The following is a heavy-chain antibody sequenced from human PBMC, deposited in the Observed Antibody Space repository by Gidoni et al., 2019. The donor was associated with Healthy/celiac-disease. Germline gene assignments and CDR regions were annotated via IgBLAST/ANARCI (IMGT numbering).Heavy chain of an antibody. J-gene: IGHJ6*02. V-gene: IGHV4-39*01. CDR1: GGPISSSSYY. CDR2: SDYSGST. Sequence: QLQLQESVPGLVTPSETMSLTCPVSGGPISSSSYYWGWIRQPPGKGLEWIGSSDYSGSTYYNPSLKSRVTISVDTSKNQFSLKLSSVTAADTAVYYCVWWLVRYGMDVWGQGPTVTVSS. CDR3: VWWLVRYGMDV. D-gene: IGHD6-19*01.